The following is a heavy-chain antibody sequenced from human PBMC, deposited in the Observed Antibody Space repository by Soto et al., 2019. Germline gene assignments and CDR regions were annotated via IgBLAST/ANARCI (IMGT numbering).Heavy chain of an antibody. J-gene: IGHJ6*02. CDR2: LSAYNGNT. CDR3: AIGGVGKYYYYCMDV. CDR1: GYTFTCYV. Sequence: AAVKCSFKASGYTFTCYVISWVRPASGQGLDCIGWLSAYNGNTNYAQKLQGRVTMTTDTSTSTAYMELRSLRSDDTAVYYCAIGGVGKYYYYCMDVWGQGTTVTVSS. D-gene: IGHD3-16*01. V-gene: IGHV1-18*01.